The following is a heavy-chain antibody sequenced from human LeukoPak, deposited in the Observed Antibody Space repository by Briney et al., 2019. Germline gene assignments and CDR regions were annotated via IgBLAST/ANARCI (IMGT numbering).Heavy chain of an antibody. D-gene: IGHD3-10*01. CDR3: AKETIYGAGSYCDY. Sequence: GGSLRLSCAASGFMFSSYAMQWVRQAPGKGLEWVAVISYDGSNKYYADSVKGRFTISRDNSKNTLYLQMNSLRAEDTALYYCAKETIYGAGSYCDYWGQGTLVTVSS. J-gene: IGHJ4*02. CDR2: ISYDGSNK. CDR1: GFMFSSYA. V-gene: IGHV3-30*18.